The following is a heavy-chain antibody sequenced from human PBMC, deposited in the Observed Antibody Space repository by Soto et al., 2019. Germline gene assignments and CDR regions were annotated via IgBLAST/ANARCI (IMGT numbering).Heavy chain of an antibody. CDR2: IHSDGST. CDR3: ARDASGTFDY. CDR1: GFTVSDS. V-gene: IGHV3-53*01. D-gene: IGHD5-12*01. Sequence: PGGSLRLSCSVAGFTVSDSMSWARQAPGKGLECVSFIHSDGSTHYTDSVRGRFTISRDNSKNTLYLQMDRLRVDDTAVYFCARDASGTFDYWCQGTLVTVYS. J-gene: IGHJ4*02.